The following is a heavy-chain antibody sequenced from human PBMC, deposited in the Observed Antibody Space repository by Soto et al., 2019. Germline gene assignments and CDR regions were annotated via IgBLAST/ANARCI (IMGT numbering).Heavy chain of an antibody. Sequence: PXQTLSVTFSVYGGSIRSEWYYWSWIRQHPGKGLEGIVYIYYSGLTDYKPSVKSRLTISVDKSKNEFYLKMRSVTAADTAVYYCASLRGFTGYPGHWGQGTLVTVSS. J-gene: IGHJ4*02. V-gene: IGHV4-31*03. D-gene: IGHD3-9*01. CDR2: IYYSGLT. CDR3: ASLRGFTGYPGH. CDR1: GGSIRSEWYY.